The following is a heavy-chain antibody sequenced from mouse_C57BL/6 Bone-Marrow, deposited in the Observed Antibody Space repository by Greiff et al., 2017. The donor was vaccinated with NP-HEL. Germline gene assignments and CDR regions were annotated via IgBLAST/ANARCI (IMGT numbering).Heavy chain of an antibody. CDR2: IDPSDSYT. V-gene: IGHV1-59*01. J-gene: IGHJ3*01. CDR3: ARVSTMVKWFAY. CDR1: GYTFTSYW. D-gene: IGHD2-2*01. Sequence: QVQLKESGAELVRPGTSVKLSCKASGYTFTSYWMHWVKQRPGQGLEWIGVIDPSDSYTNYNQKFKGKATLTVDTSSSTAYMQLSSLASEASAVYNCARVSTMVKWFAYWGEGNLVTVSA.